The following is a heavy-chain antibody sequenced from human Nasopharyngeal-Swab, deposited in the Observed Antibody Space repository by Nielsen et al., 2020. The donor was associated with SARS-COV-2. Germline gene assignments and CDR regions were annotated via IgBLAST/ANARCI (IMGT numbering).Heavy chain of an antibody. CDR2: IWYDGSNK. J-gene: IGHJ5*02. CDR3: ARDRHGWLRFWFDP. Sequence: GGSLRLSCAASGFTFSSYGMHWVRQASGKGLEWVAVIWYDGSNKYYADSVKGRFTISRDNSKNTLYLQMNSLRAEDTAVYYCARDRHGWLRFWFDPWGQGTLVTVSS. V-gene: IGHV3-33*01. CDR1: GFTFSSYG. D-gene: IGHD5-12*01.